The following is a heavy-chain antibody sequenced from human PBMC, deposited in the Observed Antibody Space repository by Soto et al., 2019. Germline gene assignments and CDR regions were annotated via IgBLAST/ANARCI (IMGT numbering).Heavy chain of an antibody. CDR3: ARDVSPGSGPLYLDAFDI. CDR2: IRQDESKK. D-gene: IGHD3-16*01. Sequence: EVQLVESGGGLVQPGESLRLSCSASGFTFSDYWMTWVRQAPGKGLEWVANIRQDESKKSYLDSVRGRFTVSRDNARNSLYLHMDSLRAADTALYYCARDVSPGSGPLYLDAFDIWGQGPRVTVSS. J-gene: IGHJ3*02. V-gene: IGHV3-7*05. CDR1: GFTFSDYW.